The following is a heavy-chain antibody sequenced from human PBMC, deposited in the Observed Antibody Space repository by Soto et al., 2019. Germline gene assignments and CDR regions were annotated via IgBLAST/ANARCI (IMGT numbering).Heavy chain of an antibody. J-gene: IGHJ4*02. CDR3: ARSGYSYGPNPLLY. CDR2: IYYGGST. Sequence: SETLSLTCTVSGGSISSGGYYWSWIRQHPGKGLEWIGYIYYGGSTYYNPSPKSRVTISVDTSKNQFSLKLSSVTAADTAVYYCARSGYSYGPNPLLYWGQGTLVTVSS. V-gene: IGHV4-31*03. CDR1: GGSISSGGYY. D-gene: IGHD5-18*01.